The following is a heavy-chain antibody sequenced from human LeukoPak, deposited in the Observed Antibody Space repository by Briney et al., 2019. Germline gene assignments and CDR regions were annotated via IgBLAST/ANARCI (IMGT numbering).Heavy chain of an antibody. J-gene: IGHJ4*02. D-gene: IGHD7-27*01. CDR3: ATRKLGNDY. Sequence: PSETLSLTCTVSGGSVSNYYWSWIRQSPGKGLEWIGYIYYTETSYNPSLKSRVTISADTSKNQSSLKLYSVTAADTAVYYCATRKLGNDYWGQGTLVTVSS. CDR1: GGSVSNYY. CDR2: IYYTET. V-gene: IGHV4-59*02.